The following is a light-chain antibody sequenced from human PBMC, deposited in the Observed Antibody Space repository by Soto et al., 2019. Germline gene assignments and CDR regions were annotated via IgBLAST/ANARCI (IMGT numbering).Light chain of an antibody. CDR2: EVS. CDR3: SSYTSSVTVV. Sequence: QSVLTQPASVSGSPGQLITISCTGTSSDVGGYNYVTWYQHHPGKAPKLIIYEVSNRPSGVSSRFSGSKSGNTASLTISGLQAEDEADYYCSSYTSSVTVVFGGGTQLTVL. J-gene: IGLJ7*01. CDR1: SSDVGGYNY. V-gene: IGLV2-14*01.